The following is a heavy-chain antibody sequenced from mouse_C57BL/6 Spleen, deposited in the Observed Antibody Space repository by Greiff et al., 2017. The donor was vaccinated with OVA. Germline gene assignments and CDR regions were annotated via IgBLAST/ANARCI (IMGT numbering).Heavy chain of an antibody. CDR3: ASDSNFFDY. D-gene: IGHD2-5*01. V-gene: IGHV1-19*01. CDR2: INPYNGGT. Sequence: EVQVVESGPVLVKPGASVKMSCKASGYTFTDYYMNWVKQSHGKSLEWIGVINPYNGGTSYNQKFKGKATLTVDKSSSTAYMELNSLTSEDSAVYYCASDSNFFDYWGQGTTLTVSS. CDR1: GYTFTDYY. J-gene: IGHJ2*01.